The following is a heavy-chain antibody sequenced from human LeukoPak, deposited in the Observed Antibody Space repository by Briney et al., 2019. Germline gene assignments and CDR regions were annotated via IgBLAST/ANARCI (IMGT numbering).Heavy chain of an antibody. CDR2: IIPIFGTV. Sequence: GASVKVSCKASGGTFSSYAISWVRQAPGQGLEWMGGIIPIFGTVNYAQKFQGRVTITADESTSTAYMELSSLRSEDTAVYYCARDHGQWLVQHWVYYYGMDVWGQGTTVTVSS. CDR3: ARDHGQWLVQHWVYYYGMDV. D-gene: IGHD6-19*01. J-gene: IGHJ6*02. CDR1: GGTFSSYA. V-gene: IGHV1-69*13.